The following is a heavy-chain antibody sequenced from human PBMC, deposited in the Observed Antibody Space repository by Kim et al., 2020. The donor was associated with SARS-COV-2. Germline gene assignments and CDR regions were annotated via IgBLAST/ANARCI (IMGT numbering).Heavy chain of an antibody. D-gene: IGHD3-22*01. CDR3: ASVGSGYYYPFDY. Sequence: SVKVSCKASGGTFSSYAISWVRQAPGQGLEWMGGIIPIFGTANYAQKFQGRVTITADESTSTAYMELSSLRSEDTAVYYCASVGSGYYYPFDYWGQGTLVTVSS. J-gene: IGHJ4*02. CDR1: GGTFSSYA. CDR2: IIPIFGTA. V-gene: IGHV1-69*13.